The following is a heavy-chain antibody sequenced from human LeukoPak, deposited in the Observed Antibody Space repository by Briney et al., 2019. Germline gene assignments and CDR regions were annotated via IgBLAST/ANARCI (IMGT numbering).Heavy chain of an antibody. CDR2: ISSVSTYI. CDR3: AGSDTTGYSPREWDDWYFDL. Sequence: MSAGSLRLSCAPSEFTFSTYSMNWVRQAPGKRLEWVSSISSVSTYIYYADSVKGRFTISRDNAKNSLYLKMNSLRAEDTAVYYCAGSDTTGYSPREWDDWYFDLWGRGTLVTVSS. V-gene: IGHV3-21*01. D-gene: IGHD3-9*01. J-gene: IGHJ2*01. CDR1: EFTFSTYS.